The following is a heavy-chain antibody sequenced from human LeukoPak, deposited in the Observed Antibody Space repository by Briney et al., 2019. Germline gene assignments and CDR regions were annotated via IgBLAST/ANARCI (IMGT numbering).Heavy chain of an antibody. Sequence: GGSLRLSCAASGFTFSGSAMHWVRQASGKGLEWVGRIRSKAHSYATAYVASVKGRFTISRDDSKSTAYLQMNSLKTEDTAVYYCKREYCSNTSCYLRFDYWGQGTLVTVSS. V-gene: IGHV3-73*01. J-gene: IGHJ4*02. CDR1: GFTFSGSA. D-gene: IGHD2-2*01. CDR2: IRSKAHSYAT. CDR3: KREYCSNTSCYLRFDY.